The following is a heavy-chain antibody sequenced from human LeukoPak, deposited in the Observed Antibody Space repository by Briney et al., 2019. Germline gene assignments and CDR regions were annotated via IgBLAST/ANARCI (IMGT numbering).Heavy chain of an antibody. V-gene: IGHV1-69*13. CDR1: GGTFSSHP. Sequence: ASVKVSCKASGGTFSSHPFTWVRQAPGQGLEWMGEITPIFGSANYAQRFQGRVTITADESTSTVYMELSSLRSDDTALYYCARNSRVASTSGLNYWGQGTLVTVSS. CDR2: ITPIFGSA. J-gene: IGHJ4*02. D-gene: IGHD4-23*01. CDR3: ARNSRVASTSGLNY.